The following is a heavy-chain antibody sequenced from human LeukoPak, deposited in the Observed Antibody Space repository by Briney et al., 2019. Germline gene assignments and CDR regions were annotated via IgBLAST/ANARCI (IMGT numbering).Heavy chain of an antibody. Sequence: PSETLSLTCTVSGGSISSYYWSWIRQPPGKGLEWIGYIYYSGSTNYNPSLKSRVTISVDTSKNQFSLKLSSVTAADTAVYYCARVPGVYYDRLTGYGSGWFDPWGQGTLVTVSS. CDR1: GGSISSYY. CDR3: ARVPGVYYDRLTGYGSGWFDP. J-gene: IGHJ5*02. CDR2: IYYSGST. D-gene: IGHD3-9*01. V-gene: IGHV4-59*01.